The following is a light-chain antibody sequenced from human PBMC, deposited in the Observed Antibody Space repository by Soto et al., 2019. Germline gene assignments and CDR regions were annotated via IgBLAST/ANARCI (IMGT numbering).Light chain of an antibody. V-gene: IGLV2-8*01. CDR1: SSDVGGYNY. Sequence: QSVLTQPPSASGSPGQSVTISCTGTSSDVGGYNYVSWYQQHPGKAPQLMISEVSKRPSGVPDRFSGSKSGNTASLTVSVLQAEDEADYYCSSFAGNNNLVFGGGTKLTVL. CDR3: SSFAGNNNLV. CDR2: EVS. J-gene: IGLJ2*01.